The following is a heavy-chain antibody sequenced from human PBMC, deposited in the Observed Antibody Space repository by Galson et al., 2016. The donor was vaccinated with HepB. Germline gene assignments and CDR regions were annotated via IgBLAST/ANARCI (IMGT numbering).Heavy chain of an antibody. V-gene: IGHV3-64D*06. CDR2: VSSDGLAT. CDR1: GFTFNHYA. D-gene: IGHD2-2*01. Sequence: SLRLSCAASGFTFNHYAMHWVRQAPGKGLEYVSTVSSDGLATYYADSVKGRFTISRDNSKNMVYLQMSRLRPEDTALYFGVKDWGCPSCRHDYWGQGALVTVSS. J-gene: IGHJ4*02. CDR3: VKDWGCPSCRHDY.